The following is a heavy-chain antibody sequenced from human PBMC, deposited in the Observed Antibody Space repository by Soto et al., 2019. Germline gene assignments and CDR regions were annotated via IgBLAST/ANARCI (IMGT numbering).Heavy chain of an antibody. D-gene: IGHD3-22*01. J-gene: IGHJ4*02. V-gene: IGHV3-11*01. CDR3: ARDLGYYASDGYFDY. CDR1: GFTFSDYY. Sequence: PGGSLRLSCAGSGFTFSDYYMSWIRQAPGKGLEWVSYISSSGNIIHYADSVKGRFTISRDNAKNSLYLQMNSLRAEDTAVYYCARDLGYYASDGYFDYWGQGTLVTVSS. CDR2: ISSSGNII.